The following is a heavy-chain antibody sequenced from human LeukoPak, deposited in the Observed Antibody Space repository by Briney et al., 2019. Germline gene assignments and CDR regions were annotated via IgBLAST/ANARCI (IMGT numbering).Heavy chain of an antibody. CDR3: ARDDPPLDY. Sequence: AGGSLRLSCAASGFTLSSYAMHWGRQAPGRGLGWVAVISYDGSNKYYADSVKGRFTIPRDNSKNTLYLQMNSLRAEDTAVYYCARDDPPLDYWGQGTPVTVSS. CDR1: GFTLSSYA. J-gene: IGHJ4*02. V-gene: IGHV3-30-3*01. CDR2: ISYDGSNK.